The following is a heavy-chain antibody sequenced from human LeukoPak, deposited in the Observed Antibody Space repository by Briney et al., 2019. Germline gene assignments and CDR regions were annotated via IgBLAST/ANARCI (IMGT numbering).Heavy chain of an antibody. CDR1: GYTFTSNV. Sequence: GASVKVSCKASGYTFTSNVITWVRQAPGQGLEWMGYITTYNGDTNYAQKFQGRVTMTTDTSTSTAYLELRSLKSDDTAMYYCARGRYSGSYPLFDYWGQGILVTVSS. CDR3: ARGRYSGSYPLFDY. D-gene: IGHD1-26*01. V-gene: IGHV1-18*01. CDR2: ITTYNGDT. J-gene: IGHJ4*02.